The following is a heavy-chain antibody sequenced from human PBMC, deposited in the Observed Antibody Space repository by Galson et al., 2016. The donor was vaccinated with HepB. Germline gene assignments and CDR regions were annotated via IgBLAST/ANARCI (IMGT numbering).Heavy chain of an antibody. V-gene: IGHV4-61*02. J-gene: IGHJ4*02. D-gene: IGHD6-13*01. CDR2: ISASGGT. CDR1: GGSIRLGNYY. CDR3: ARIPWGISAPGSHHFDR. Sequence: TLSLTCTVSGGSIRLGNYYWSWIRQPAGKGLEWLGRISASGGTNYNPSLKSRVTISVDTSKNQFSLRLSSVTAADTAVYFCARIPWGISAPGSHHFDRWGQGTLVTVSS.